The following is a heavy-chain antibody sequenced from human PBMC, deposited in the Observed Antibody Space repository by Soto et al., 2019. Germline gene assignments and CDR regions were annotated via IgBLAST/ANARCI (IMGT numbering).Heavy chain of an antibody. Sequence: QVQLVESGGGVVQPGRSLRLSCAASGFTFSSYGMHWVRQAPGKGLEWVAVISYDGSNKYYADSVKGRFTISRDNSKNTLYLQINSLRAEDTAVYYCANEAVLIVYANTNDYYYGMDVLGQGTTVTVYS. D-gene: IGHD2-8*01. CDR2: ISYDGSNK. CDR3: ANEAVLIVYANTNDYYYGMDV. CDR1: GFTFSSYG. V-gene: IGHV3-30*18. J-gene: IGHJ6*01.